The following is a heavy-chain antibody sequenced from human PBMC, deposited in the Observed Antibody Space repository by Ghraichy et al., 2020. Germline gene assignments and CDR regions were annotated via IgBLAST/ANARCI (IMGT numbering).Heavy chain of an antibody. CDR3: ARGGGGYFHIDY. Sequence: GGSLRLSCKASDYTFTNFAINWVRQAPGQGLEWMGWISAYNRNTNYAQKLQGRVTMTTDTSTNTAYMELRSLISDDTAVYYCARGGGGYFHIDYWGQGTLVTVSS. CDR2: ISAYNRNT. J-gene: IGHJ4*02. D-gene: IGHD3-22*01. CDR1: DYTFTNFA. V-gene: IGHV1-18*01.